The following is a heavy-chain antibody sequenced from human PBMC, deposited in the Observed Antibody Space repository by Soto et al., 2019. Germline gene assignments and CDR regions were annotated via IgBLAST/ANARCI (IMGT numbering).Heavy chain of an antibody. D-gene: IGHD3-22*01. J-gene: IGHJ1*01. V-gene: IGHV4-61*01. CDR2: IYYSGST. Sequence: QVQLQESGPGLVKPSETLSLTCTVSGGSVSSGSYYWSWIRQPPGKGLEWIGYIYYSGSTNYNPPLKSRVTISVDTSKNQFSLKLSSVTAADTAVYYCARGNYYDSSGYYPPYFQHWGQGTLVTVSS. CDR3: ARGNYYDSSGYYPPYFQH. CDR1: GGSVSSGSYY.